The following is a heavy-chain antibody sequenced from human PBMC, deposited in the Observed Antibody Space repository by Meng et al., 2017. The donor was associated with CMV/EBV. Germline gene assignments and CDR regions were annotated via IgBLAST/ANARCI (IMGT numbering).Heavy chain of an antibody. CDR2: INPNSGGT. V-gene: IGHV1-2*02. D-gene: IGHD2-21*01. CDR3: ARVGDCGGDCYADSYWYFDL. CDR1: GYTFTGYY. Sequence: VSVKVSCKASGYTFTGYYMSWVRQAPGQGREWRGWINPNSGGTNSAQKFQGRVTMTRDTSISTAYMELSRLRSDDTAVYYCARVGDCGGDCYADSYWYFDLWGRGTLVTVSS. J-gene: IGHJ2*01.